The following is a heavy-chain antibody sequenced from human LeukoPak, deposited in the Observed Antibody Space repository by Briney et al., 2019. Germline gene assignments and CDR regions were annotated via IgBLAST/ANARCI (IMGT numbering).Heavy chain of an antibody. CDR2: IRDSGET. CDR3: ARDRAVTQDWVEFDP. J-gene: IGHJ5*02. V-gene: IGHV3-66*03. CDR1: GFSVSNYY. Sequence: GGSLSLSCAGSGFSVSNYYMSWVRQAPGKALEWVSYIRDSGETFYAASVKGRFTISRNNSKNTMYLQMNRLRVEDTAVYFCARDRAVTQDWVEFDPWGQGTLVTVSS. D-gene: IGHD4-17*01.